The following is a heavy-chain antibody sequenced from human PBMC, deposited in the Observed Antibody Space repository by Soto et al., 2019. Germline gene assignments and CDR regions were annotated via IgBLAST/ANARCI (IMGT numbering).Heavy chain of an antibody. V-gene: IGHV3-64D*08. J-gene: IGHJ6*02. Sequence: GGSLRLSCSASGFTFSSYAMHWVRQAPGKGLEYVSAISSNGGSTYYADSVKGRFTISRDNSKNTLYLQMSSLRAEDTAVYYCVKAWIQLWGYYYYGMDVWGQGTTVTVSS. CDR2: ISSNGGST. CDR1: GFTFSSYA. CDR3: VKAWIQLWGYYYYGMDV. D-gene: IGHD5-18*01.